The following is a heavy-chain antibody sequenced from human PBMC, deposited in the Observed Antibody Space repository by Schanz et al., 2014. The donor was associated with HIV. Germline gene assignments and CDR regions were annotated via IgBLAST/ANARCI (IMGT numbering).Heavy chain of an antibody. CDR2: ISAYSGNT. V-gene: IGHV1-18*01. D-gene: IGHD6-13*01. CDR3: ARGRSSAWYDY. Sequence: QVQLLQSGAEVKKPGSSVKVSCKASGGSFSNYAISWVRQAPGQGLEWMGWISAYSGNTDYGQRFQGRVTMTTDRSTSTAYMELRSLRSDDTAVYYCARGRSSAWYDYWGPGTLVTVSS. CDR1: GGSFSNYA. J-gene: IGHJ4*02.